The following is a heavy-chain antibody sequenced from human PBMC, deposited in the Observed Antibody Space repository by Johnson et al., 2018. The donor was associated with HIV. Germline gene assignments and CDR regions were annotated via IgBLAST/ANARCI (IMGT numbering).Heavy chain of an antibody. CDR2: ISYDGSNK. CDR1: GFIFSDYS. Sequence: QVQLVESGGGLVQPGGSLRLSCVGSGFIFSDYSMHWVRQAPGKGLEWVACISYDGSNKYYAGSVKGRFTICRDNANNSLFLQMNSLRVEDAAVDYCARSHYDGGMTPKDALEIWGQGTVITVSS. J-gene: IGHJ3*02. D-gene: IGHD4-23*01. V-gene: IGHV3-30*04. CDR3: ARSHYDGGMTPKDALEI.